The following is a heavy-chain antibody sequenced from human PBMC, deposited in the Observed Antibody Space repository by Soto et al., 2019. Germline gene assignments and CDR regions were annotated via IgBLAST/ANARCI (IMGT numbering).Heavy chain of an antibody. Sequence: EVQLVESGGGLVKPGGSLRLSCTVSGFIFSDYGINWVRQAPGEGLEWVSSISSSGYNMFYADSVKGRFTISRDNAKTSLYLQMNNLRAEDTAVYFCVRVGGPCSTSGCYAYFDYWGQGALVTVSS. CDR3: VRVGGPCSTSGCYAYFDY. CDR1: GFIFSDYG. V-gene: IGHV3-21*01. D-gene: IGHD2-2*01. CDR2: ISSSGYNM. J-gene: IGHJ4*02.